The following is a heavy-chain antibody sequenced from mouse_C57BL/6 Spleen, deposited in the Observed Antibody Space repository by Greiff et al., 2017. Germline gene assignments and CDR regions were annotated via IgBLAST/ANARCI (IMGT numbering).Heavy chain of an antibody. D-gene: IGHD1-1*01. J-gene: IGHJ4*01. CDR2: IWSDGST. V-gene: IGHV2-6*03. Sequence: VKLVESGPGLVAPSQSLSITCTVSGFSLTSYGVHWVRQPPGKGLEWLVVIWSDGSTTYNSALKSRLIISKDNSKSQVFLKMNSLQTDDTAMYYCARDYYGSIYYAMDYWGQGTSGTVSS. CDR3: ARDYYGSIYYAMDY. CDR1: GFSLTSYG.